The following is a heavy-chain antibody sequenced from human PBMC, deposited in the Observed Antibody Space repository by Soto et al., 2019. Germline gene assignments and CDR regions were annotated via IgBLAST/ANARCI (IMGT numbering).Heavy chain of an antibody. CDR1: GFTFRSYS. J-gene: IGHJ5*02. CDR2: ISIGATAI. D-gene: IGHD3-3*02. CDR3: ARDNGLAGSFDP. V-gene: IGHV3-48*02. Sequence: WWSLRLSCSASGFTFRSYSMNWLRQAPGKGLEWISYISIGATAIFYADSVKGRFTISRDDAKNSLYLEMNSLRDEDTSVYYCARDNGLAGSFDPWGQGALVTVSS.